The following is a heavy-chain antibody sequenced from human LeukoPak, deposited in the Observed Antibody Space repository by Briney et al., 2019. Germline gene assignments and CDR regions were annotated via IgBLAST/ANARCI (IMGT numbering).Heavy chain of an antibody. CDR1: GGTFSSYA. CDR2: IIPIFGTA. Sequence: SVKISCKASGGTFSSYAISWVRQAPGQGLEWMGGIIPIFGTANYAQKFQGRVTITADESTSTAYMELSSLRSEDTAVYYCARGGRYFDWLLPNNWFDPWGQGTLVTVSS. CDR3: ARGGRYFDWLLPNNWFDP. V-gene: IGHV1-69*01. J-gene: IGHJ5*02. D-gene: IGHD3-9*01.